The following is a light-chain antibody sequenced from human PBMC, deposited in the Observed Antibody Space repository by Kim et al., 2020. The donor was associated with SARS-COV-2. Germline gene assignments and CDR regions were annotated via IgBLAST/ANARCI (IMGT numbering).Light chain of an antibody. J-gene: IGLJ1*01. V-gene: IGLV2-8*01. CDR3: SSYAGSITYI. Sequence: QSALTQPPSASGSLGQAVTISCTGSSKDIGYFNYVSWYQQFPGKAPKLLIYEVTKRPSGVPNRFSGSKSGNTASLTVSGLQAEDEADYYCSSYAGSITYIFGSGTQLTVL. CDR1: SKDIGYFNY. CDR2: EVT.